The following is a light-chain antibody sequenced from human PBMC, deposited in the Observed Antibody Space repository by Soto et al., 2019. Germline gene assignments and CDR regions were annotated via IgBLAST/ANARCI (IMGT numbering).Light chain of an antibody. Sequence: DIQMTQSPSSLSASVGDRVTITCRASQTVNNYLAWYQQKPGRAPKLLIYAASTLQSGVPSRLSGGGSGTEFTLTISSLQPEAVATYYCQSYNNGSPATFGPGTKV. CDR2: AAS. CDR1: QTVNNY. J-gene: IGKJ3*01. CDR3: QSYNNGSPAT. V-gene: IGKV1-27*01.